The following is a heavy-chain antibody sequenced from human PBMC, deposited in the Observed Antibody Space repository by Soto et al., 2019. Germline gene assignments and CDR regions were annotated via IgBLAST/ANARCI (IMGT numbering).Heavy chain of an antibody. CDR1: GDSVSSNTAS. Sequence: SQTLSLTCAISGDSVSSNTASWNWIRQSPSRGLEWLGRTYFRSKWYNDYAVSVKSRIIINPDTSNNQFSLQLNSVTPEDTAVYFCAKGDNLGPKTGYAFDPWGQGILVTVSS. V-gene: IGHV6-1*01. CDR3: AKGDNLGPKTGYAFDP. CDR2: TYFRSKWYN. J-gene: IGHJ5*02. D-gene: IGHD5-12*01.